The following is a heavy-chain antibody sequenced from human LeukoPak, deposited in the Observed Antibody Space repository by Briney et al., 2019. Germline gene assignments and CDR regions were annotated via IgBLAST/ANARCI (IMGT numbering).Heavy chain of an antibody. CDR2: ISTSGST. CDR3: TRDSSGYDWFYDY. CDR1: GGSISSHF. J-gene: IGHJ4*02. Sequence: SETLSLTCTVSGGSISSHFWSWIRQPAGKGLEWIGRISTSGSTNYNPSLKSRVTMSVDTSKNQFSLMLSSVTAADTAVYYCTRDSSGYDWFYDYWGQGTLVTVSS. D-gene: IGHD5-12*01. V-gene: IGHV4-4*07.